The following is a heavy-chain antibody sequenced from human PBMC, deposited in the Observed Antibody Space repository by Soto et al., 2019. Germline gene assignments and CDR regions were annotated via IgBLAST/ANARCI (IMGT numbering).Heavy chain of an antibody. D-gene: IGHD3-22*01. V-gene: IGHV2-5*02. Sequence: QITLKESGPTLVKPTQTLTLTCTFSGFSLSTSGVGVGWIRQPPGKALEWLALIYWDDDKRYSPSLKSRLTITXXTXKNXVVLTMTNMDPVDTATYYCAQGSSYYDTSGAYFDSWGQGTLVTVSS. J-gene: IGHJ4*02. CDR3: AQGSSYYDTSGAYFDS. CDR1: GFSLSTSGVG. CDR2: IYWDDDK.